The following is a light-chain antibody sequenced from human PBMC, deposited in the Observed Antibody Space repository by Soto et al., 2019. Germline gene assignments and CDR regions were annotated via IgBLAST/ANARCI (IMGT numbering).Light chain of an antibody. CDR3: QQYNNWPRT. CDR1: PSATNF. CDR2: GAF. J-gene: IGKJ5*01. Sequence: PGERATLSCWASPSATNFLAWYQQKPGQAPRLLIYGAFNRATGIPARFSGSGSGTEFTLTISSLQSEDFAVYYCQQYNNWPRTFGQGTRLEIK. V-gene: IGKV3D-15*01.